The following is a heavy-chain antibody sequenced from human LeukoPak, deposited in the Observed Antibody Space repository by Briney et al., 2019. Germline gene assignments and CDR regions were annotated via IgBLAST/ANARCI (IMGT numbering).Heavy chain of an antibody. CDR1: GFTFSSYW. Sequence: GGSLRLSCAASGFTFSSYWMSWVRQAPGKGLESAANIKQDGREKYYVDSVKGRFTISRDNAKNSLYPQMNSLRAEDTAVYYCARDDCSSISCYHNWFDPWGQGTLVTVSS. D-gene: IGHD2-2*01. CDR2: IKQDGREK. CDR3: ARDDCSSISCYHNWFDP. J-gene: IGHJ5*02. V-gene: IGHV3-7*01.